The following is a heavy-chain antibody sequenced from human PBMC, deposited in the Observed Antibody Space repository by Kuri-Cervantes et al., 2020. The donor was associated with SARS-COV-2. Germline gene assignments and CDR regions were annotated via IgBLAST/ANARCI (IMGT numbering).Heavy chain of an antibody. CDR1: GGSISSYY. CDR3: ARGGCSSTSCYYTYFDY. J-gene: IGHJ4*02. CDR2: IYTSGST. V-gene: IGHV4-4*07. Sequence: SETLSLTCTVSGGSISSYYWSWIRQPAGKGLEWIGRIYTSGSTNYNPSLKSRVTMSVDTSKNQFSLKLSSVTAADTAVYYCARGGCSSTSCYYTYFDYWGQGTLVTVSS. D-gene: IGHD2-2*01.